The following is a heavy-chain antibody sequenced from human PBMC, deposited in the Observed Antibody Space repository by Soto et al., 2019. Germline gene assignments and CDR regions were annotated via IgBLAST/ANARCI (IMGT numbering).Heavy chain of an antibody. Sequence: KVSFQASVYTFISYAIHWVRQAPGQRLEWMGWINAGNGNTKYSQKFQGRVTITRDTSASTAYMELTSLRSEDTAVYYCARELQGLYYFDYWGQGTLVTVSS. D-gene: IGHD2-15*01. J-gene: IGHJ4*02. CDR1: VYTFISYA. V-gene: IGHV1-3*01. CDR3: ARELQGLYYFDY. CDR2: INAGNGNT.